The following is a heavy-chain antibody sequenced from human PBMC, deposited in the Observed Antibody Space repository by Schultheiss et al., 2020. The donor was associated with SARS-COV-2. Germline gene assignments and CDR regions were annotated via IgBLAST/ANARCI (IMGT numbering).Heavy chain of an antibody. Sequence: SCAASGFTVSSNYMSWVRQAPGKGLEWVAVIWYDGSNKYYADSVKGRFTISRDNSKNTLYLQMNSLRAEDTAVYYCARVESGGGLQLADYYYYGMDVWGQGTTVTVSS. D-gene: IGHD4-11*01. CDR2: IWYDGSNK. J-gene: IGHJ6*02. CDR3: ARVESGGGLQLADYYYYGMDV. CDR1: GFTVSSNY. V-gene: IGHV3-33*08.